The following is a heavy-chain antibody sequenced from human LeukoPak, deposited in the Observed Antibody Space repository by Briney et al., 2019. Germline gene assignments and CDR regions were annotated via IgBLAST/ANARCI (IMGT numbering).Heavy chain of an antibody. V-gene: IGHV1-69*06. CDR1: GGTFSSYA. CDR3: ARVHDYYDSSGYRCYFDY. J-gene: IGHJ4*02. D-gene: IGHD3-22*01. Sequence: ASVKVSCKASGGTFSSYAISWVRQAPGQGLEWMGGIIPIFGTANYAQKFKGRVTITADKYTSTAYMELSSLTSEDTAVYYCARVHDYYDSSGYRCYFDYWGRGTRVSVFS. CDR2: IIPIFGTA.